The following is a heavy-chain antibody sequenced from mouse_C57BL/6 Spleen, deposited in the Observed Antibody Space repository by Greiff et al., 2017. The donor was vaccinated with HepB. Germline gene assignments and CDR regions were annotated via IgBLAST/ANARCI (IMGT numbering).Heavy chain of an antibody. CDR2: IYPGSGST. V-gene: IGHV1-55*01. Sequence: QVQLQQPGAELAKPGASVKMSCKASGYTFTSYWLTWVKQRPGQGLEWIGDIYPGSGSTNYNEKFKSKATLTVDTSSSTAYMQLNSLTSEDSAVYYCARDDGDYWGQGATLTVSS. CDR1: GYTFTSYW. CDR3: ARDDGDY. J-gene: IGHJ2*01. D-gene: IGHD2-3*01.